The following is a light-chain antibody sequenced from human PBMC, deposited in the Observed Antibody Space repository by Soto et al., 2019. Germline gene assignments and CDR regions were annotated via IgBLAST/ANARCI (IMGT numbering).Light chain of an antibody. V-gene: IGKV1-39*01. CDR2: AAS. CDR3: QQSYSTPLT. Sequence: DIHMTQSPSSLSASVGDRVTITCRASQSISSYLHWYQQKPGKAPKLLIYAASSLQSGVPPRFSGSGSGTDFTLTISSLQPEDFATYYCQQSYSTPLTVGGGTKVDSK. CDR1: QSISSY. J-gene: IGKJ4*01.